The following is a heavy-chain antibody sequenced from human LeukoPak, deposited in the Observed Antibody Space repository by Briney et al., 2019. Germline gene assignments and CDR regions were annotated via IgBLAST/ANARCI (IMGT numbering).Heavy chain of an antibody. Sequence: GRSLRLSCAASGFTFSSYAMHWVRQAPGKGLEWVAVISYDGSNKYYADSVKGRFTISRDNSKNTLYLQMNSLRAEDTAVYYCANGNRWNYDPPFDYWGQGTLVTVSS. CDR3: ANGNRWNYDPPFDY. D-gene: IGHD1-7*01. CDR2: ISYDGSNK. CDR1: GFTFSSYA. J-gene: IGHJ4*02. V-gene: IGHV3-30-3*01.